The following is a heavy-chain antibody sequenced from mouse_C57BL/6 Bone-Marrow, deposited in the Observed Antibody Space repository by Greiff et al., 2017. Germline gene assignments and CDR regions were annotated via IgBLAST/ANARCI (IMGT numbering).Heavy chain of an antibody. Sequence: EVMLVESGGDLVKPGGSLKLSCAASGFTFSSYGMSWVRQTPDKRLEWVATISSGGSYTYYPDSVKGRFTISRDNAKNTLYLQMSSLKSEDTAMYYCARPYYSNRFDYWGQGTTLTVSS. V-gene: IGHV5-6*01. D-gene: IGHD2-5*01. CDR1: GFTFSSYG. CDR3: ARPYYSNRFDY. J-gene: IGHJ2*01. CDR2: ISSGGSYT.